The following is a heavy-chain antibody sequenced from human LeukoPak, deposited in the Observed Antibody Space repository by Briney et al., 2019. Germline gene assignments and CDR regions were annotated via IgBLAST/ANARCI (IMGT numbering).Heavy chain of an antibody. V-gene: IGHV3-33*01. D-gene: IGHD3-22*01. CDR3: ARDKNYYDSSGQYYYGMDV. CDR1: GFTFSSYG. Sequence: GGSLRLSCAASGFTFSSYGMHWVRQAPGKGLEWVAVIWYDGSNKYYADSVKGRFTISRDNSKNTLYLQMNSLRAEDTAVYYCARDKNYYDSSGQYYYGMDVWGQGTTVTVSS. CDR2: IWYDGSNK. J-gene: IGHJ6*02.